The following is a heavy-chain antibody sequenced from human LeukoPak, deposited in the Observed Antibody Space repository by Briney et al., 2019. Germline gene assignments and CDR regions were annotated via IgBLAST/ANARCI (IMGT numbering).Heavy chain of an antibody. CDR2: IRQDDSEK. V-gene: IGHV3-7*01. CDR3: ATDRKVGTWDPRFNY. J-gene: IGHJ4*02. Sequence: GGSLRLSCSASGFTFSDYWMMWVRQAPGKGLEWVGNIRQDDSEKNYVDSVKGRFTIPSDNAKSSLYLQMNSLRAEDTAIYYCATDRKVGTWDPRFNYWGQGTLVTVSS. D-gene: IGHD4-23*01. CDR1: GFTFSDYW.